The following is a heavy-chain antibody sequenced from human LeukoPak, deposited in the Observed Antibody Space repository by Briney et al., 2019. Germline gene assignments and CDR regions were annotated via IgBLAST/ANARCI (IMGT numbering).Heavy chain of an antibody. Sequence: SQTLSLTCTVSGGSISSDSYYWSWIRQPAGEGLEWIGRIYTTGSTNYNPSLKSRVTISIDTSKNQFSLKLSSVTAADTAVYYGARGPYCSTIHRSGCYMDVWGKGTTVTVSS. CDR1: GGSISSDSYY. D-gene: IGHD2-2*01. J-gene: IGHJ6*03. CDR3: ARGPYCSTIHRSGCYMDV. V-gene: IGHV4-61*02. CDR2: IYTTGST.